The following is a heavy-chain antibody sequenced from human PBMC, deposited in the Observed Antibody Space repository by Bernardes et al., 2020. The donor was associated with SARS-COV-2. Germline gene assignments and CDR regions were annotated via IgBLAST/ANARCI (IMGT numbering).Heavy chain of an antibody. CDR1: GFTLSRYA. J-gene: IGHJ4*02. CDR3: AKAKNGYSSSWYLRQIDY. V-gene: IGHV3-23*01. D-gene: IGHD6-13*01. CDR2: LSGSGCST. Sequence: GGYLSPPRAASGFTLSRYAMSWVRPAPGKGLEWVSALSGSGCSTYYADSVKGRFTISRDNSKNTLYLQMNSLRAEDTAVYYCAKAKNGYSSSWYLRQIDYWGQGTLVTVSS.